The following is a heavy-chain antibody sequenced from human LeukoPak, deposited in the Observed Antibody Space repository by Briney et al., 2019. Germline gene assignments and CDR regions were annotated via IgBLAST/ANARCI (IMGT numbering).Heavy chain of an antibody. CDR3: AKVVSYSSGWFFHH. D-gene: IGHD6-19*01. CDR1: GLTFSSYA. CDR2: VNGSGYSA. V-gene: IGHV3-23*01. J-gene: IGHJ1*01. Sequence: GGSLRLSCAASGLTFSSYAKRWVRQAPGKGLEWVSSVNGSGYSAYYADSVKGRFTISRDNSKDTLFLQMSTLRVEDTAVYSCAKVVSYSSGWFFHHWGQGTLVTVSS.